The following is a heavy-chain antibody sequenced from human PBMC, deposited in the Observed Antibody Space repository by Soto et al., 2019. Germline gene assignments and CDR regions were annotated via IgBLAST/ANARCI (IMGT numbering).Heavy chain of an antibody. V-gene: IGHV1-2*04. CDR3: SRVVSWAARDWFDP. J-gene: IGHJ5*02. D-gene: IGHD2-15*01. CDR2: INPNTGGT. Sequence: QVQLVQSGAAVKKPGASVKVSCKASGYNFTGYFIHWVRDVPGQGLEYLGSINPNTGGTDHAQKFPRWVTITTNTSISTIFMDLKRLTSPDTAVHDCSRVVSWAARDWFDPWGQGTRVTVSS. CDR1: GYNFTGYF.